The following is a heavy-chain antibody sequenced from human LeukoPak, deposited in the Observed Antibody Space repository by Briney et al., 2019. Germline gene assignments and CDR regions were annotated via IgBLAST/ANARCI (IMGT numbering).Heavy chain of an antibody. J-gene: IGHJ6*03. CDR2: IQYDGSNK. CDR1: GFTFSSYG. Sequence: GGSLRLSCAASGFTFSSYGMHWVRQAPGKGLEWVAFIQYDGSNKYYAESVKGRFTISRDNSKNTLYLQMNSLRAEDTAVYYCAKGTSYYYYMDVWGKGTTVTISS. CDR3: AKGTSYYYYMDV. V-gene: IGHV3-30*02.